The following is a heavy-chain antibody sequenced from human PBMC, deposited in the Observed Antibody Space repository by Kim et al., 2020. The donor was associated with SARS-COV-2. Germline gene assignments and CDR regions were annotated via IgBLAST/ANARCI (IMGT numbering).Heavy chain of an antibody. Sequence: SETLSLTCAVYGGSFSGYYWSWIRQPPGKGLEWIGEINHSGSTNYNPSLKSRVTISVDTSKNQFSLKLSSVTAADTAVYYCGCQYYYDSSGTFDIWGQGTMVTVSS. CDR3: GCQYYYDSSGTFDI. J-gene: IGHJ3*02. D-gene: IGHD3-22*01. V-gene: IGHV4-34*01. CDR2: INHSGST. CDR1: GGSFSGYY.